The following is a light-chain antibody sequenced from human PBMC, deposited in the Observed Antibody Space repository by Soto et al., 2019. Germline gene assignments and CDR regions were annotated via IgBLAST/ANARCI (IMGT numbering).Light chain of an antibody. CDR3: QQRSNWRT. CDR1: QSVVSSY. Sequence: IVLTQSPGTLSLSTGERATLSCRASQSVVSSYLAWYQQKPGQAPRLLIYDASNRATGIPARFSGSGSGTDFTLTISSLEPEDFAVYYCQQRSNWRTFGQGTKVDI. J-gene: IGKJ1*01. CDR2: DAS. V-gene: IGKV3-11*01.